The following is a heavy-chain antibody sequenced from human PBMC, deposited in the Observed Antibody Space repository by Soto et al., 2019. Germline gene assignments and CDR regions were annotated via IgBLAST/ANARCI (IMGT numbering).Heavy chain of an antibody. J-gene: IGHJ4*02. CDR1: GFTFSSYG. CDR2: ISYDGSNK. D-gene: IGHD3-9*01. Sequence: QVQLVESGGGVVQPGRSLRLSCAASGFTFSSYGMHWVRRAPGKGLEWVAVISYDGSNKYYADSVKGRFTISRDNSKNTLYLQMNSLRAEDTAVYYCAKEGRILTGYALDYWGQGTLVTVSS. CDR3: AKEGRILTGYALDY. V-gene: IGHV3-30*18.